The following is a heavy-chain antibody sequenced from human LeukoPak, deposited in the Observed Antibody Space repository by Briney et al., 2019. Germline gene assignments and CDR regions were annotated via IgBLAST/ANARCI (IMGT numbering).Heavy chain of an antibody. CDR3: ARGVMDPDSSGYHHFDY. D-gene: IGHD3-22*01. Sequence: SETLSLTCAVYGGSFSGYYWSWIRQPPGKGLEWIGEISHSGSTNYNPSLKSRVTISVDTSKNQFSLKLSSVTAADTAVYYCARGVMDPDSSGYHHFDYWGQGTLVTVSS. V-gene: IGHV4-34*01. CDR1: GGSFSGYY. CDR2: ISHSGST. J-gene: IGHJ4*02.